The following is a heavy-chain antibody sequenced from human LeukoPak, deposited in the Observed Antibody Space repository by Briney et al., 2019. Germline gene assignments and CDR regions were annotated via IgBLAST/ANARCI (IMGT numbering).Heavy chain of an antibody. J-gene: IGHJ4*02. V-gene: IGHV3-23*01. D-gene: IGHD3-16*02. CDR2: ISGSGGST. CDR3: AKDRMITFGGFIQAVGFDY. Sequence: GGSLRLSCAASGFTFSSYSMSWVRQAPGKGLEWVSAISGSGGSTYYADSVKGRFTISRDNSKNTLYLQMNSLRAEDTAVYYCAKDRMITFGGFIQAVGFDYWGQGTLVTVSS. CDR1: GFTFSSYS.